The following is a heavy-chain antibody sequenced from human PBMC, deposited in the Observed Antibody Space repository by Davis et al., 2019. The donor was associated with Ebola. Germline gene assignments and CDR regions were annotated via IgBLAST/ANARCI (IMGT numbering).Heavy chain of an antibody. CDR1: GFTFSTYW. CDR3: TRQAFGSSTSCLGY. CDR2: ISYDGTYK. V-gene: IGHV3-30*03. Sequence: PGGSLRLSCTVSGFTFSTYWMHWVRQAPGKGLEWVAVISYDGTYKFYADFVRGRFSISRDNSKNTLYLQMNSLKTEDTAVYYCTRQAFGSSTSCLGYWGQGTLVTVSS. D-gene: IGHD2-2*01. J-gene: IGHJ4*02.